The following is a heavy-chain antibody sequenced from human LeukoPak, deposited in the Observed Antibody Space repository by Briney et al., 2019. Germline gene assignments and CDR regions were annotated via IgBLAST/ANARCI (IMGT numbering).Heavy chain of an antibody. CDR2: ISSSGSTI. J-gene: IGHJ6*02. CDR1: GFTFSDYY. Sequence: GGSLRLSCAASGFTFSDYYMSWIRQAPGKGLEWVSYISSSGSTIYYADSVKGRFTISRDNAKNSLYLQMNSLRAEDTAVYYCARAQQDIVVVPVAWFYYYYGMDVWGQGTTVTVSS. D-gene: IGHD2-2*01. V-gene: IGHV3-11*01. CDR3: ARAQQDIVVVPVAWFYYYYGMDV.